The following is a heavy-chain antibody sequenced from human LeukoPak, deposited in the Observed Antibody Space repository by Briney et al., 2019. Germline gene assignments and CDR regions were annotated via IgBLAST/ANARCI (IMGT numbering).Heavy chain of an antibody. CDR2: IRYDGSNK. Sequence: GGSLRLSCAASGFTFSSYVMHWVRQAPGKGLEWVAFIRYDGSNKYYADSVKGRFTISRDDSKNTLYLQMNSLRAEDTAAYYCAKGYYFDILSGYSSLDSWGQGTLVTVSS. CDR1: GFTFSSYV. J-gene: IGHJ4*02. V-gene: IGHV3-30*02. CDR3: AKGYYFDILSGYSSLDS. D-gene: IGHD3-9*01.